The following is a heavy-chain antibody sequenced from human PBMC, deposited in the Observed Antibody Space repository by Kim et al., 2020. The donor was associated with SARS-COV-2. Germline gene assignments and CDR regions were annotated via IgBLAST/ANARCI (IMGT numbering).Heavy chain of an antibody. Sequence: SETLSLTCAVYGVSFSGYYWSWIRQPPGKGLEWIGEINHSGSTNYNPSLKSRVTISVDTSKNQFSLKLSSVTAADTAVYYCARVARLNCSGGSCYSYYY. V-gene: IGHV4-34*01. CDR2: INHSGST. D-gene: IGHD2-15*01. CDR3: ARVARLNCSGGSCYSYYY. J-gene: IGHJ6*01. CDR1: GVSFSGYY.